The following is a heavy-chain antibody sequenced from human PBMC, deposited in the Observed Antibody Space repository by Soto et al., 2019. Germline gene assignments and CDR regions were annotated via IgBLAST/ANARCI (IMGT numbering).Heavy chain of an antibody. CDR2: IAPTDSYT. J-gene: IGHJ6*02. CDR3: ARQRHCSGGSCYSGYYYGMYV. V-gene: IGHV5-10-1*01. D-gene: IGHD2-15*01. Sequence: EVQLVQSGAEVKKPGESLRISCKGSGYSFTSYWISWVRQMPGKGLEWMGRIAPTDSYTNYSPSFQGHVTISADKSISTAYLQWSSLKASDTAMYYCARQRHCSGGSCYSGYYYGMYVWCQGTTVTVSS. CDR1: GYSFTSYW.